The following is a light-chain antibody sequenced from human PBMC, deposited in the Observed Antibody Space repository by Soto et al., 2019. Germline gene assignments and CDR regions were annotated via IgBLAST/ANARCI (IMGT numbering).Light chain of an antibody. CDR3: QQYNNWWT. Sequence: EIVMTQSPATLSVSPGERAPLSCRASQSVSTSLAWYQQKPGQAPRLLISGASTRATGVPARFSGSGSETEFTLTISSLQSEDFAVYYCQQYNNWWTFGQGTKVEIK. J-gene: IGKJ1*01. CDR2: GAS. V-gene: IGKV3-15*01. CDR1: QSVSTS.